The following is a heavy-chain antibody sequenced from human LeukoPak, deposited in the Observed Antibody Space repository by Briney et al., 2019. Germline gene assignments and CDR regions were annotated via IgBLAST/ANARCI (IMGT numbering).Heavy chain of an antibody. CDR1: GFTFSSYW. CDR3: ARVRAYPRDSSGYYYYYYGMDV. Sequence: GGSLRLSCAASGFTFSSYWMHWVRQAPGKGLVWVSRINSDGSSTSYADSVKGRFTISRDNAKNTLYLQMNSLRAEDTAVYYCARVRAYPRDSSGYYYYYYGMDVWGQGTTVTVSS. CDR2: INSDGSST. J-gene: IGHJ6*02. V-gene: IGHV3-74*01. D-gene: IGHD3-22*01.